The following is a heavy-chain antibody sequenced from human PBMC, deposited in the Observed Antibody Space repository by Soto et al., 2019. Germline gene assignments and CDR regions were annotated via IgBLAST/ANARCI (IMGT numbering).Heavy chain of an antibody. CDR1: GGSISSYY. Sequence: QVQLQESGPGLVKPSETLSLTCTVSGGSISSYYWSWIRQPPGKGLEWIGYIYYSGSTNYNPSLKSRVTISVDTSKNQFSLKLSSVTAADTAVYYCARTDFSIQLWSFDYWGQGTLVTVSS. V-gene: IGHV4-59*01. D-gene: IGHD5-18*01. CDR2: IYYSGST. CDR3: ARTDFSIQLWSFDY. J-gene: IGHJ4*02.